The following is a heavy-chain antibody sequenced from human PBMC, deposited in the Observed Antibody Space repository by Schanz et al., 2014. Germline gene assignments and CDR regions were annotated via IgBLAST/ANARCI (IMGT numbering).Heavy chain of an antibody. V-gene: IGHV3-23*04. Sequence: VQLVESGGGVVQFGRSLRLSCVASGFTFSSYAMHWVRQAPGKGLEWVSALSGSGGSTYYADSVRGRFTISRDRFQNTLYLRMSSLRAEDTAVYYCARPRFDYGEVDYWGQGTLVTVSS. CDR3: ARPRFDYGEVDY. J-gene: IGHJ4*02. D-gene: IGHD4-17*01. CDR2: LSGSGGST. CDR1: GFTFSSYA.